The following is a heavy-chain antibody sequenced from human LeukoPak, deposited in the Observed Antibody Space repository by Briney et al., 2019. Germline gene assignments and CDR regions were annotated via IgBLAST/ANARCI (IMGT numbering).Heavy chain of an antibody. V-gene: IGHV3-7*03. CDR2: IHQNGGTE. D-gene: IGHD6-13*01. J-gene: IGHJ4*02. Sequence: GGSLRLSCAASGFTVSSYWMSWVRQAPGEGLEWVACIHQNGGTEYYVDSVKGRFAISRDNTKNSLYLQMSSLTVEDTAVYHCARDLSSRDAYWGQGTLVTVSS. CDR1: GFTVSSYW. CDR3: ARDLSSRDAY.